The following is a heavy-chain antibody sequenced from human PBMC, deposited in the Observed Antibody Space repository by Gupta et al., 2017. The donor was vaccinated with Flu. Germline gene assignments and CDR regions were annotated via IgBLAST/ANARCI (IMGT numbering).Heavy chain of an antibody. J-gene: IGHJ4*02. D-gene: IGHD6-13*01. CDR3: ARHMEAGSSWSIVVRGAFDY. Sequence: QVQLQESGPGLVKPSETLSLTCTVSGGSISSYYWSWIRQPPGKGLEWIGYIYYSGSTNYNPSLKSRVTISVDTSKNQFSLKLSSVTAADTAVYYCARHMEAGSSWSIVVRGAFDYWGQGTLVTVSS. CDR2: IYYSGST. V-gene: IGHV4-59*08. CDR1: GGSISSYY.